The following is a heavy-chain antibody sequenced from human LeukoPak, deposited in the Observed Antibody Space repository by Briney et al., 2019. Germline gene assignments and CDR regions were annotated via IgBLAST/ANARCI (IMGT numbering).Heavy chain of an antibody. CDR2: INSDGSST. Sequence: GGSLRLSCAASGFTFSSYWMHWVRQAPGKGLVWVSRINSDGSSTSYADSVKGRFTISRDNAKNTLYLQMNSLRAEDTAVYYCARGVYYDILTGYRGYGLDPWGQGTLVTVSS. V-gene: IGHV3-74*01. D-gene: IGHD3-9*01. CDR1: GFTFSSYW. CDR3: ARGVYYDILTGYRGYGLDP. J-gene: IGHJ5*02.